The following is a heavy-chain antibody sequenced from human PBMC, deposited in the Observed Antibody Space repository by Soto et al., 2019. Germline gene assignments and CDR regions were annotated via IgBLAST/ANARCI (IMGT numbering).Heavy chain of an antibody. V-gene: IGHV5-51*01. CDR2: IYPGDSDT. J-gene: IGHJ6*02. CDR3: ARSQSPFYYGMDV. CDR1: GYSFTSYW. Sequence: PGESLKISCKGSGYSFTSYWIGWVRQMPGKGLEWMGIIYPGDSDTRYSPSFQGQVTISADKSISTAYLQWSSLKASDTAMYYWARSQSPFYYGMDVWGQGTTVTVSS.